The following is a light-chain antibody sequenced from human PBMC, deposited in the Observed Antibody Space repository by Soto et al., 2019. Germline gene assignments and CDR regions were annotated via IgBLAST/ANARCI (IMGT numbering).Light chain of an antibody. Sequence: YELTQPPSVSVSPGQTASITCSGDKLGDKYASWYQRKPGQSPLLVIYQDSKRPSGIPERFSGSNSGNTATLTISVTQSVDEADYYCQAWDSSTAVFGGGTKVTVL. J-gene: IGLJ2*01. CDR3: QAWDSSTAV. CDR2: QDS. CDR1: KLGDKY. V-gene: IGLV3-1*01.